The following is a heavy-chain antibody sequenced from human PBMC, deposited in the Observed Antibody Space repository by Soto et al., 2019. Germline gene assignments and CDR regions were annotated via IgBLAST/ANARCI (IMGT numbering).Heavy chain of an antibody. CDR1: GFTFSGHW. CDR3: ARVLYCSGGGCYSNLDY. Sequence: GGSLRLSCAASGFTFSGHWMHWVRQAPGKGLVWVSRISSDGSSADYADSVKGRFTISRDNTKNTLYLQMNSLRAEDTALYYCARVLYCSGGGCYSNLDYWGLGT. CDR2: ISSDGSSA. J-gene: IGHJ4*02. D-gene: IGHD2-15*01. V-gene: IGHV3-74*01.